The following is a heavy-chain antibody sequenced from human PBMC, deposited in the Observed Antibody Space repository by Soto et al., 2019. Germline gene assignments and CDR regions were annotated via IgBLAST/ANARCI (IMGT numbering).Heavy chain of an antibody. CDR1: GGSFSGYY. D-gene: IGHD3-16*01. CDR3: ARSPLGYDYVRQTWREVGDSFDI. Sequence: PSETLSLTCAVYGGSFSGYYWSWIRQPPGKGLEWIGEINHSGSTNYNPSLKSRVTFSLDTSKNQFSLQIMSVTAADTAVYYCARSPLGYDYVRQTWREVGDSFDIWGRGTLVTVSS. V-gene: IGHV4-34*01. CDR2: INHSGST. J-gene: IGHJ3*02.